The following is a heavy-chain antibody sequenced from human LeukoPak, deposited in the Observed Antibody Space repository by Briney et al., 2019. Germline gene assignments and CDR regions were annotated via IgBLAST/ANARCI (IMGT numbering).Heavy chain of an antibody. V-gene: IGHV3-23*01. D-gene: IGHD2-15*01. CDR2: ISGSGGST. CDR3: AKGVLNYYYYYMDV. CDR1: GFTFSSYA. J-gene: IGHJ6*03. Sequence: GGSLRLSCAASGFTFSSYAMSWVRQAPGKGLEWVSAISGSGGSTYYADSVKGRFTISRDNSKNTLYLQMNSLRAEDMAVYYCAKGVLNYYYYYMDVWGKGTTVTVSS.